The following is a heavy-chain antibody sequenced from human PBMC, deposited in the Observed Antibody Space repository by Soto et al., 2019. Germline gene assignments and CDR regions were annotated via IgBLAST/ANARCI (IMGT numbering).Heavy chain of an antibody. CDR1: GFNFDDYA. D-gene: IGHD4-17*01. CDR2: ISWNSGRI. CDR3: AREGYGGKAFDY. J-gene: IGHJ4*02. Sequence: EVQLVESGGGLVQPGRSLRLSCAASGFNFDDYAMHWVRQVPGKGLEWVSGISWNSGRIGYADSVKGRITISRDNAKNSLYLQMNSLRAEDTAVYYCAREGYGGKAFDYWGQGTLVTVSS. V-gene: IGHV3-9*01.